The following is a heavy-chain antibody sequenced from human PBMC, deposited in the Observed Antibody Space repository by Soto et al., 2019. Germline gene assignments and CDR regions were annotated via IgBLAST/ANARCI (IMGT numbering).Heavy chain of an antibody. D-gene: IGHD3-22*01. CDR3: AKIYYYDSSTYYSYYFDF. V-gene: IGHV3-7*01. CDR1: GFIFSTYW. CDR2: IKQDGSEK. Sequence: GGSLRLSCAASGFIFSTYWMSWVRQTPGKGLEWVANIKQDGSEKYYVDSVKGRFTISRDNAKNSVYLQMNSLRAEDAAVYYCAKIYYYDSSTYYSYYFDFWGQGTLVTVSS. J-gene: IGHJ4*02.